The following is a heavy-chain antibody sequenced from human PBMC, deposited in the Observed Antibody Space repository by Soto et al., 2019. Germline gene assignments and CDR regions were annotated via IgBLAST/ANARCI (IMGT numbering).Heavy chain of an antibody. Sequence: SETLSLTCTVSGGSISSYYWSWIRQPPGKGLEWIGYIYYSGSTNYNPSLKSRVTISVDTSKNQFSLKLSSVTAADTAVYYCARGDYDTSLYYYYYMDVWGKGTTVTVSS. J-gene: IGHJ6*03. V-gene: IGHV4-59*01. CDR2: IYYSGST. D-gene: IGHD3-9*01. CDR3: ARGDYDTSLYYYYYMDV. CDR1: GGSISSYY.